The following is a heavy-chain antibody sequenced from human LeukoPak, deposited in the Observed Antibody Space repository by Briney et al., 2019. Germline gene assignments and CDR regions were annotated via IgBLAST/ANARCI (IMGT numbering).Heavy chain of an antibody. J-gene: IGHJ4*02. V-gene: IGHV1-3*01. D-gene: IGHD3-22*01. CDR2: INVGNGNT. CDR1: AYTFSTYP. CDR3: ARGYYYDGSGYYYADY. Sequence: GASVKVSCKASAYTFSTYPIHWVRQAPGQRLEWMGWINVGNGNTKYSQKFQGRVTITRDTSATTAYMELSSLRSEDTAVYYCARGYYYDGSGYYYADYWGQGTLVTVSS.